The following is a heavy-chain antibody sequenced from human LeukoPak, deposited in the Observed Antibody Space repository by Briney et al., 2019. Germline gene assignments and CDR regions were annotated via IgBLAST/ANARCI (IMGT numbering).Heavy chain of an antibody. J-gene: IGHJ4*02. CDR1: GGSMSSYY. CDR2: IYTSGST. Sequence: PSETLSLTCTVSGGSMSSYYWSWIRQPAGKGLEWIGRIYTSGSTSYNPSLKSRVTMSVDTSKNQFSLQLSSVTAADTAVYYCAGGGTPMVYYFDNWGQETLVTVSS. V-gene: IGHV4-4*07. CDR3: AGGGTPMVYYFDN. D-gene: IGHD5-18*01.